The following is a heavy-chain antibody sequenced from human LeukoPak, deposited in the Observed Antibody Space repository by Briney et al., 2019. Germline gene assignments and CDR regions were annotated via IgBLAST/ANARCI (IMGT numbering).Heavy chain of an antibody. J-gene: IGHJ3*02. D-gene: IGHD1-26*01. V-gene: IGHV4-59*01. CDR1: GGSISSYY. CDR2: IYYSGST. CDR3: ASGWELLNDAFDI. Sequence: SETLSPTCTVSGGSISSYYWSWIRQPPGKGLEWVGYIYYSGSTNYNPSLKSRVTISVDTSKNQFSLKLSSVTAADTAVYYCASGWELLNDAFDIWGQGTMVTVSS.